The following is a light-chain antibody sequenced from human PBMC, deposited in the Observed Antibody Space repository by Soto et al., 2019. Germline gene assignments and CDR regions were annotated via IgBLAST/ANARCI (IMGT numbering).Light chain of an antibody. CDR3: ASWDDSLRAVV. V-gene: IGLV1-47*02. CDR2: HNS. CDR1: TSNIGGSNA. J-gene: IGLJ2*01. Sequence: QSVLTQPPSVSGTPGQRVAISCSGSTSNIGGSNAVYWYQHVPGTAPKLLIHHNSLRPSGVPDRFSGSKFGISGSLAISGLQADDEADYYCASWDDSLRAVVFGGGTKLTVL.